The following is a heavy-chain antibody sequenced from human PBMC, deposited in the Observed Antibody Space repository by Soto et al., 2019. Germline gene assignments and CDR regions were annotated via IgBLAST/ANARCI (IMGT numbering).Heavy chain of an antibody. Sequence: GESLKISCKGSGYSFTNYWIGWVRQMPGKGLEWMGIIYPADSDTRYRPSFQGQVTISADKSISTAYLQWSSLKASDTAMYYCARPNNDVVVAALDYWGQGTLVTVSS. CDR3: ARPNNDVVVAALDY. CDR2: IYPADSDT. J-gene: IGHJ4*02. V-gene: IGHV5-51*01. D-gene: IGHD2-21*02. CDR1: GYSFTNYW.